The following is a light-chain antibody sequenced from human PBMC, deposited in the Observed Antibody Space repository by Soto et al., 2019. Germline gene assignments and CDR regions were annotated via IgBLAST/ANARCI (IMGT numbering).Light chain of an antibody. Sequence: QSALTQPASVSGSPGQSITISCSGTSIDVGAHDFVSWYQHHPDKAPKVIIFEVTKRPSGVSSRFSGSKTGNTASLTISGLQAEDEADYYCNSYTLSRTVIFGGGTKVTVL. CDR3: NSYTLSRTVI. CDR2: EVT. J-gene: IGLJ2*01. CDR1: SIDVGAHDF. V-gene: IGLV2-14*01.